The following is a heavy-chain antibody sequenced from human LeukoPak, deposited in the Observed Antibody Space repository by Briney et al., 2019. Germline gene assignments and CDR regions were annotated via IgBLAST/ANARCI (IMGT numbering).Heavy chain of an antibody. V-gene: IGHV1-46*01. CDR1: GYTFTSYY. CDR3: ARTTLYTGYSSGWYRFDY. CDR2: INPSGGST. Sequence: ASVKVSCKASGYTFTSYYMHWVRQAPGQGLEWMGIINPSGGSTSYAQKLQGRVTMTTDTSTSTAYMELRSLRSDDTAVYYCARTTLYTGYSSGWYRFDYWGQGTLVTVSS. J-gene: IGHJ4*02. D-gene: IGHD6-19*01.